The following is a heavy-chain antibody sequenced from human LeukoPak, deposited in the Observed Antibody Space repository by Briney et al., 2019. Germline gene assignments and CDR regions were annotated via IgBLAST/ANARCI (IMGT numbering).Heavy chain of an antibody. J-gene: IGHJ4*02. CDR3: ARGLPPVMKYYFDY. Sequence: GGSLRLSCAASGFTFNSYGMHWVRQTPGKGLEWVAVMWYDGSNKYYADSVKGRFTISRDDSKNTLYLQMNSLRAEDTAMYYCARGLPPVMKYYFDYWGQGTLVTVSS. V-gene: IGHV3-33*01. CDR2: MWYDGSNK. CDR1: GFTFNSYG. D-gene: IGHD4-11*01.